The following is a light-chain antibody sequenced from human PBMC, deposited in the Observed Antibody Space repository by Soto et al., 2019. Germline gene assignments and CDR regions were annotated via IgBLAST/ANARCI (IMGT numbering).Light chain of an antibody. Sequence: QSALTHPPSASGTPGQRVSISCSGSGSNIGSNSVNWYQQLPGAAPKLLIYSNNQRPSGVPDRFSGSKSGASASLAISGLQSEDEADYYCAAWDDSLDGYVFGTGTKVTVL. J-gene: IGLJ1*01. V-gene: IGLV1-44*01. CDR2: SNN. CDR1: GSNIGSNS. CDR3: AAWDDSLDGYV.